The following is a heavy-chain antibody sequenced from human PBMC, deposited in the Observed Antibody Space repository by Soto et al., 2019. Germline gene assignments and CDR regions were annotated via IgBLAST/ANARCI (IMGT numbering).Heavy chain of an antibody. D-gene: IGHD3-16*02. CDR1: GFRFTSTA. CDR2: IVVGSGNT. CDR3: AAGDMITFGGVIVMPNY. J-gene: IGHJ4*02. V-gene: IGHV1-58*02. Sequence: SVKLSCADCGFRFTSTAMQWVRQARGQRLEWIGWIVVGSGNTNYAQKFQERVTITRDMSTSTAYMELSSLRSEDTAVYYCAAGDMITFGGVIVMPNYWGQGTLVTV.